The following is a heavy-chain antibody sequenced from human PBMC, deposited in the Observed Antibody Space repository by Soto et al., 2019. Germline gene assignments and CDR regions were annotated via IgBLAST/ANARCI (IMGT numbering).Heavy chain of an antibody. J-gene: IGHJ3*02. V-gene: IGHV3-48*02. CDR2: ISTSSSNI. Sequence: EMKLVESGGGLVQPGESLRLSCAASGFTFSSYSLNWVRQAPGKGLEWVSYISTSSSNIYYADSVKGRFTISRDNANNSLYLQMNSLRDGDTAVYYCARDWYSNALAPDAFDIWGQGTMVIVSS. CDR1: GFTFSSYS. CDR3: ARDWYSNALAPDAFDI. D-gene: IGHD5-18*01.